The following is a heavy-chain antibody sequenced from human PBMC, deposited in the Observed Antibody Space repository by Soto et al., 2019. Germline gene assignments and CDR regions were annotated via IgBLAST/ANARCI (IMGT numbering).Heavy chain of an antibody. Sequence: ASVKVSCKASGGTFSSYVISWVRQAPVQGLEWMGGIIPTFGTRKYAQDFQGRVTITADKSTSTAYMELSSLRSEDTAVYYCASHRTQVANLVLPTYYYYRLAVWGQGTTVTLSS. CDR3: ASHRTQVANLVLPTYYYYRLAV. D-gene: IGHD6-6*01. J-gene: IGHJ6*02. V-gene: IGHV1-69*06. CDR2: IIPTFGTR. CDR1: GGTFSSYV.